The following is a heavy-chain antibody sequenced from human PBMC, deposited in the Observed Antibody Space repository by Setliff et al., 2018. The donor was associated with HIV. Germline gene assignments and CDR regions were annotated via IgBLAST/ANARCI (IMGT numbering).Heavy chain of an antibody. Sequence: GASVKVSCKASGGTFSSYVISWVRQAPGQGPEWMGGIITILGGVTKYAQKFQGRVTITADESTNTAYMELSSLRSEDTAVYYCGIAVAGTYAFDIWGQGTMVTVSS. CDR2: IITILGGVT. CDR1: GGTFSSYV. J-gene: IGHJ3*02. D-gene: IGHD6-19*01. V-gene: IGHV1-69*10. CDR3: GIAVAGTYAFDI.